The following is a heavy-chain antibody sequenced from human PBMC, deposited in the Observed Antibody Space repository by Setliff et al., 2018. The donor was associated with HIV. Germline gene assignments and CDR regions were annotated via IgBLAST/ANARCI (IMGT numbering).Heavy chain of an antibody. D-gene: IGHD2-21*02. Sequence: PGGSLRLSCAASGFTFSSYWMHWVRQAPGKGLVWVSRINSDGSSTSYADSVKGRFTISRDNAKNSLDLQMDSLRAEDTATYYCVRVARDWELDSWGQGTLVTVSS. CDR1: GFTFSSYW. J-gene: IGHJ4*02. CDR2: INSDGSST. V-gene: IGHV3-74*01. CDR3: VRVARDWELDS.